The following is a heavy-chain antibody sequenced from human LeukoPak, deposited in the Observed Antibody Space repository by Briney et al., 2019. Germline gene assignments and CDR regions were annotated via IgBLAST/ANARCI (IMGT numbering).Heavy chain of an antibody. V-gene: IGHV1-8*01. CDR1: GYTFTSYD. CDR2: MNPNSGNT. Sequence: ASVKVSCKASGYTFTSYDINWVRQATGQGLEWMGRMNPNSGNTGYAQKFQGRVTMTRNTSISTAYMELSSLRSEDTAVYYCARGGLGSGYPGSWGQGTLVTVSS. D-gene: IGHD5-12*01. J-gene: IGHJ5*02. CDR3: ARGGLGSGYPGS.